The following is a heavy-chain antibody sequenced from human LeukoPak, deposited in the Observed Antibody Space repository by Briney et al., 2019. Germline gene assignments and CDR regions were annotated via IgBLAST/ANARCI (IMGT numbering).Heavy chain of an antibody. D-gene: IGHD2-21*01. CDR1: GGSISGFY. CDR3: AREYGDLDY. V-gene: IGHV4-4*07. Sequence: SETLSLTCTVSGGSISGFYCSWIRQPAGKGLEWLGRIYPSGGTNYNPSLKSRVTMSTDTSTNQFSLKLRSVTAADTAVYYCAREYGDLDYWGQGTLVTVSS. CDR2: IYPSGGT. J-gene: IGHJ4*02.